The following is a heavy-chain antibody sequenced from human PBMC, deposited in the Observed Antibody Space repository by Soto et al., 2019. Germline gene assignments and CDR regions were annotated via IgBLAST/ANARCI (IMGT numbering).Heavy chain of an antibody. CDR2: VYATGTS. Sequence: SETLSLTCSVSCGSMSKFYWSWIRKTAGKGLEWMGRVYATGTSDYNPSLRSRIAMSVDISKKTFSLRLRSVTAADTGVYYCVRDGSKTLRDCFDPWGQGILVTVSS. CDR3: VRDGSKTLRDCFDP. V-gene: IGHV4-4*07. J-gene: IGHJ5*02. CDR1: CGSMSKFY. D-gene: IGHD4-17*01.